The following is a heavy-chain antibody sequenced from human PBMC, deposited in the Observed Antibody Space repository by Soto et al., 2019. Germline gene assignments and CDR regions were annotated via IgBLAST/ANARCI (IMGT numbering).Heavy chain of an antibody. Sequence: GGSLRLSCAASGFTFDDYAMHWVRQAPGKGLEWVSGISWNSGSIGYADSVKGRFTISRDNAKNSLYLQMNSLRAEDTALYYCAKDSPNKYFDYWGQGTLVTVSS. J-gene: IGHJ4*02. CDR2: ISWNSGSI. V-gene: IGHV3-9*01. CDR1: GFTFDDYA. CDR3: AKDSPNKYFDY.